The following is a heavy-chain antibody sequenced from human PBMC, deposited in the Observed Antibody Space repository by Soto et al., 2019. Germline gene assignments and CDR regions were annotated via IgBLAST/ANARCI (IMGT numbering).Heavy chain of an antibody. Sequence: GGPLRLSCAASGFTFSSYGMHWVRQAPGKGLEWVAVISYDGSNKYYADSVKGRFTISRDNSKNTLYLQMNSLRAEDTAVYYCAKVFGDEQGAHTDYYMDVWGKGTTVTVSS. CDR1: GFTFSSYG. J-gene: IGHJ6*03. V-gene: IGHV3-30*18. D-gene: IGHD3-10*02. CDR2: ISYDGSNK. CDR3: AKVFGDEQGAHTDYYMDV.